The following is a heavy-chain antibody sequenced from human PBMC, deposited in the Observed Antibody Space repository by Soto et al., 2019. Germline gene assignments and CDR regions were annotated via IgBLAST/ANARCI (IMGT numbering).Heavy chain of an antibody. CDR3: ASLGWGRGYYGDSSGFGAFDI. J-gene: IGHJ3*02. CDR2: ISYDGSNK. D-gene: IGHD3-22*01. V-gene: IGHV3-30-3*01. Sequence: PGGSLRLSCAASGFTFSSYAMHWVRQAPGKGLEWVAVISYDGSNKYYADFVKGRFTISRDNSKNTLYLQMNSLRAEDTAVYYCASLGWGRGYYGDSSGFGAFDIWGQGTMVTVSS. CDR1: GFTFSSYA.